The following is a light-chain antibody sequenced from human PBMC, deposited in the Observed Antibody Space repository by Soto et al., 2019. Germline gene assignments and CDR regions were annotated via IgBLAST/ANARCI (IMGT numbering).Light chain of an antibody. V-gene: IGKV3-11*01. CDR3: QQRRYWPGT. Sequence: EIVLTQSPAILSVSPGERATLSCRASQSVSSYFAWYQQKPGQAPRLLIYDASNRATGVPARFSGSGSGTDFTLTISSLEPEDFAVYYCQQRRYWPGTFGQGT. CDR1: QSVSSY. CDR2: DAS. J-gene: IGKJ1*01.